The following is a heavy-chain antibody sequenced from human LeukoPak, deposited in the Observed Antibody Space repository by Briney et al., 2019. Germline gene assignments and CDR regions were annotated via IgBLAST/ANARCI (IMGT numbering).Heavy chain of an antibody. V-gene: IGHV3-23*01. CDR2: ISGGGDSA. CDR3: AKLGCTGTFCYANY. D-gene: IGHD2-2*01. Sequence: RGSLRLSCAAPGFSFSDYAMTWVRQTPGKGLEWVSVISGGGDSADYADSMKGRFTISRDNSKNTLYLQMNSLRAEDTALYYCAKLGCTGTFCYANYWGQGTLVTVSS. J-gene: IGHJ4*02. CDR1: GFSFSDYA.